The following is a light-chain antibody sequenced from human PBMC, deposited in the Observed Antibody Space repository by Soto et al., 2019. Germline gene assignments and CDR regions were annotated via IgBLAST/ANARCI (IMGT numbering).Light chain of an antibody. CDR2: EVN. Sequence: QSALTQPPSASGSPGQSVTISCTGTSSDVGGSNYVSWYRQFPGKAPKLLIHEVNKRPSGVPDRFSGSKSGNTASLTVSGLQAEDEADYYCSSYAGNRYFPLFGGGTKLTVL. V-gene: IGLV2-8*01. CDR1: SSDVGGSNY. J-gene: IGLJ2*01. CDR3: SSYAGNRYFPL.